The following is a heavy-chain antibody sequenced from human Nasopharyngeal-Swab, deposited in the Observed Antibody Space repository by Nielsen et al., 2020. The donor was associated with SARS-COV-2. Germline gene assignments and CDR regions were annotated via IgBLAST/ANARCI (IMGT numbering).Heavy chain of an antibody. Sequence: ASVKVSCKASGYTFTSYGISWVRQAPGQGLEWMGWISAYNGNTNYAQKLQGRVTMTTDTSTSTAYMELRSLRSDDTAVYYCAREYYYDNSGYYPMDVWGQGTTVTVSS. J-gene: IGHJ6*02. V-gene: IGHV1-18*01. CDR3: AREYYYDNSGYYPMDV. CDR2: ISAYNGNT. D-gene: IGHD3-22*01. CDR1: GYTFTSYG.